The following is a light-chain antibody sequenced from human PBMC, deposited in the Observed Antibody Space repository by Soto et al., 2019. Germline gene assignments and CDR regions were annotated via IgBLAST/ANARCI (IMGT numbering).Light chain of an antibody. Sequence: DIQLTQSPSFLSASVGDRVTITCRASQGISSYLAWYQQKPGKAPKLLIYAASTLQSGVPSRFSGSGSATEFILTFSSQHPEDFATFFCQQPNSYLINLGHGTRLPIK. CDR2: AAS. CDR3: QQPNSYLIN. CDR1: QGISSY. V-gene: IGKV1-9*01. J-gene: IGKJ5*01.